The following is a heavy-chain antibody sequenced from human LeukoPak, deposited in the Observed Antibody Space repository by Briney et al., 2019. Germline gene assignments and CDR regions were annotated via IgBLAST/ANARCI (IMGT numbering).Heavy chain of an antibody. V-gene: IGHV3-21*04. J-gene: IGHJ6*03. Sequence: GGSLRLSCAASGFTFSSYSMNWVRQAPGKGLEWVSFMSSSSSSISYADSVRGRFTISRDNSKNTLYLQMNSLRAEDTAVYYCAKALLWPGERPGYYYYYMDVWGKGTTVTISS. CDR1: GFTFSSYS. CDR2: MSSSSSSI. D-gene: IGHD3-10*01. CDR3: AKALLWPGERPGYYYYYMDV.